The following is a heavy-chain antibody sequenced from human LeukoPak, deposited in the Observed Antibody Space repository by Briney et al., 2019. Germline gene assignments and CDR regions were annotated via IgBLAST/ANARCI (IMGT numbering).Heavy chain of an antibody. V-gene: IGHV3-23*01. CDR3: AKGRGTGTYYYDY. CDR1: GFTFATYA. J-gene: IGHJ4*02. CDR2: LSGSGIST. D-gene: IGHD3/OR15-3a*01. Sequence: GGSLRLSCAASGFTFATYAMGWVRQAPGKGLEWVAALSGSGISTYYADSVKGRFTISRDNSENTLHLQMTGLKAEDTAFYFCAKGRGTGTYYYDYWGRGTLGTVSS.